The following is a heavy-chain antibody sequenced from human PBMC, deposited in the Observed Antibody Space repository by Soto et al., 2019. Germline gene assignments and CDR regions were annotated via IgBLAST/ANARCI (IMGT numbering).Heavy chain of an antibody. CDR1: GFNFNSYT. D-gene: IGHD2-15*01. Sequence: GGSLRLFCAASGFNFNSYTINWVRQAPGKRLECLSSISSSGYIFSTDSVRGRFTISRDNAKNSVYLQINSLRAEDTAVYFCARDCSGGSCYPGMDVWGQGTTVTVYS. V-gene: IGHV3-21*01. CDR2: ISSSGYI. J-gene: IGHJ6*02. CDR3: ARDCSGGSCYPGMDV.